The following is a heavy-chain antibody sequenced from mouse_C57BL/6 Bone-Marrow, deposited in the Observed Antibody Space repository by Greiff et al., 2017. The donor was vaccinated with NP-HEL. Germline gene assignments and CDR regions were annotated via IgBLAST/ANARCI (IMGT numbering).Heavy chain of an antibody. CDR1: GFTFSSYA. V-gene: IGHV5-4*01. D-gene: IGHD2-4*01. Sequence: EVQVVESGGGLVKPGGSLKLSCAASGFTFSSYAMSWVRQTPEKRLEWVATISDGGSYTYYPDNVKGRFTISRDNAKNNLYLQMSHLKSEDTAMYYCAREGDYDYAAWFAYWGRGTLVTVSA. CDR2: ISDGGSYT. J-gene: IGHJ3*01. CDR3: AREGDYDYAAWFAY.